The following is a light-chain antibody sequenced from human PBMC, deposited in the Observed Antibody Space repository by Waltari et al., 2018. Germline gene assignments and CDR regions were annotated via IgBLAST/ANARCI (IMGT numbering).Light chain of an antibody. V-gene: IGLV2-14*03. CDR3: SSYTSNISWV. CDR2: DVT. J-gene: IGLJ3*02. Sequence: QSALAQPASVSGIPGQSISISCTGTSSDIGGYNYVAWYQQHPGKAPKVILYDVTYRPSGISNRFSGSKSGNPASLTIYGLQAEDEAYYYCSSYTSNISWVFGGGTKLTVL. CDR1: SSDIGGYNY.